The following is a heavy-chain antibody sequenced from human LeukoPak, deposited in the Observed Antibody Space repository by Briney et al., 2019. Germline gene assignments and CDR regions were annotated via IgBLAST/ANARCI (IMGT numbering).Heavy chain of an antibody. J-gene: IGHJ4*02. CDR1: GGSISSNGYY. CDR3: AREGLGETYFEY. CDR2: IYYSGST. D-gene: IGHD3-10*01. Sequence: PSQTLSLTCTVSGGSISSNGYYWSWIRQPPGKGLEWIGYIYYSGSTYYNPSLKSRVSMSVDKSKNHFSLRLTSVTAADTAVYYCAREGLGETYFEYWGRGILVTVSS. V-gene: IGHV4-30-2*01.